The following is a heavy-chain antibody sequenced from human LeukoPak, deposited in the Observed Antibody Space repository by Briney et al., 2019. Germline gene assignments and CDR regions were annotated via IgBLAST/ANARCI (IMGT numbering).Heavy chain of an antibody. V-gene: IGHV4-39*07. CDR1: GGSISSSSYY. J-gene: IGHJ5*02. D-gene: IGHD6-13*01. CDR3: ARGWGSSWFNWFDP. CDR2: IYYSGST. Sequence: SETLSLTCTVSGGSISSSSYYWGWIRQPPGKGLEWIGSIYYSGSTNYNPSLKSRVTISVDTSKNQFSLKLSSVTAADTAVYYCARGWGSSWFNWFDPWGQGTLVTVSS.